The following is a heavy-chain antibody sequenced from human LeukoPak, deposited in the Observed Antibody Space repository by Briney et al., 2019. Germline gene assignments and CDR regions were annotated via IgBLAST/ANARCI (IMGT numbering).Heavy chain of an antibody. CDR1: GYTFTSYG. CDR3: ARFRIVGATAYENDY. V-gene: IGHV1-18*01. Sequence: RASVKVSCKASGYTFTSYGFSWVRQAPGQGLEWMGWISGYNGNTNYAQKLQGRVTMTTDTSTSTAYMELRSLRSDDTAVYYCARFRIVGATAYENDYWGQGTLVTVSS. CDR2: ISGYNGNT. J-gene: IGHJ4*02. D-gene: IGHD1-26*01.